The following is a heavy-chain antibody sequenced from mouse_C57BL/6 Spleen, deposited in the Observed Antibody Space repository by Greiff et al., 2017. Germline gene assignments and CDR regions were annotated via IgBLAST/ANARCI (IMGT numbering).Heavy chain of an antibody. Sequence: EVHLVESGGGLVKPGGSLKLSCAASGFTFSSYAMSWVRQTPEKRLEWVATISDGGSYTYYPDNVKGRFTISRDNAKNNLYLQMSHLKSEDTAMYYCARVGPLHYFDYWGQGTTLTVSS. V-gene: IGHV5-4*01. D-gene: IGHD6-1*01. CDR2: ISDGGSYT. CDR3: ARVGPLHYFDY. J-gene: IGHJ2*01. CDR1: GFTFSSYA.